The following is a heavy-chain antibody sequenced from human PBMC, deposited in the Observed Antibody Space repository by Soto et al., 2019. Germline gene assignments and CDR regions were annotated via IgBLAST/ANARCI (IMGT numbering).Heavy chain of an antibody. CDR2: IHHIGTT. CDR1: GGSISSGGYY. D-gene: IGHD2-2*01. V-gene: IGHV4-31*03. CDR3: ARVRRNQLLGWFDP. J-gene: IGHJ5*02. Sequence: QVQLQESGPGLVKPSQTLSLTCTVSGGSISSGGYYWSWIRQHPGKGLEWIGYIHHIGTTYNNPSLKSRVTITVDPSKKPFALKLTSVTAADTAVCYCARVRRNQLLGWFDPGGQGTLVTVSS.